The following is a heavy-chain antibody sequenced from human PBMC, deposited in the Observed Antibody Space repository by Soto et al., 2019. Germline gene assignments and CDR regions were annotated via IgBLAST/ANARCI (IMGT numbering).Heavy chain of an antibody. Sequence: EVQLLESGGGLVQPGGSLRLSCAASGFTFNSYAMSWVRQAPGKGLEWVSAISGSGDSTYYADSVKGRFTISRDNSKNTPYLQMNSLRAEDTAVYYCATRTVGWYFDLWGRGTLVTVSS. V-gene: IGHV3-23*01. CDR1: GFTFNSYA. D-gene: IGHD4-17*01. CDR2: ISGSGDST. J-gene: IGHJ2*01. CDR3: ATRTVGWYFDL.